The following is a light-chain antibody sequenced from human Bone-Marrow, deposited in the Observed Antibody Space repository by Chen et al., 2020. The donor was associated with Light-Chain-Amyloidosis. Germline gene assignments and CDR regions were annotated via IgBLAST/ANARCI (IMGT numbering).Light chain of an antibody. Sequence: SYVLTQPSSVSVAPGQTATIACGGNNIGPTSVHWYQQTPGQAPLLDVYDDSDRPSGIPERLSGSNSGNTATLTISRVEAGDEADYYCQVWDRSSDRPVFGGGTKLTVL. CDR2: DDS. V-gene: IGLV3-21*02. CDR3: QVWDRSSDRPV. J-gene: IGLJ3*02. CDR1: NIGPTS.